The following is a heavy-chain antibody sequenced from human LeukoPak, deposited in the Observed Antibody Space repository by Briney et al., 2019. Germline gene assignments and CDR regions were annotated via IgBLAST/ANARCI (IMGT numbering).Heavy chain of an antibody. CDR1: GFTFSSYS. V-gene: IGHV3-30*18. Sequence: GGSLRLSCAASGFTFSSYSVHWVRQAPGKGLEWVAVISYDGSNKYYADSVKGRFTISRDNSKNTLYLQMNSLRAEDTAVYYCAKALYSGSYFDCLDYWGQGTLVTVSS. CDR3: AKALYSGSYFDCLDY. J-gene: IGHJ4*02. D-gene: IGHD1-26*01. CDR2: ISYDGSNK.